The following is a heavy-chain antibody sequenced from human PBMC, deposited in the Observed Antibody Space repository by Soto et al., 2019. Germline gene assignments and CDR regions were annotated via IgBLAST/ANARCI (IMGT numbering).Heavy chain of an antibody. J-gene: IGHJ5*02. D-gene: IGHD2-2*01. Sequence: GASVKVSCKASGYTFTGYYMHWVRQAPGQGLEWMGWINPNSGGTNYAQKFQGWVTMTRDTSISTAYMELSRLRSDDTAVYYCARDVNSRYCISTSCYELVPNNWFDPWGQGALVTVSS. CDR3: ARDVNSRYCISTSCYELVPNNWFDP. CDR1: GYTFTGYY. CDR2: INPNSGGT. V-gene: IGHV1-2*04.